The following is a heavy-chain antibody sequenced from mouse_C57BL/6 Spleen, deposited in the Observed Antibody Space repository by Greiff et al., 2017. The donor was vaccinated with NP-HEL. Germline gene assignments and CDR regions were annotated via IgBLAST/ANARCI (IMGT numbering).Heavy chain of an antibody. CDR1: GYTFTSYW. J-gene: IGHJ3*01. Sequence: QVQLQQPGAELVRPGTSVKLSCKASGYTFTSYWMHWVKQRPGQGLEWIGVIDPSDSYTNYNQKFKGKATLTVDTSSSTAYMQLSSLTSEDSAVYYCARGRNDYDWFAYWGQGTLVTVSA. CDR3: ARGRNDYDWFAY. D-gene: IGHD2-4*01. V-gene: IGHV1-59*01. CDR2: IDPSDSYT.